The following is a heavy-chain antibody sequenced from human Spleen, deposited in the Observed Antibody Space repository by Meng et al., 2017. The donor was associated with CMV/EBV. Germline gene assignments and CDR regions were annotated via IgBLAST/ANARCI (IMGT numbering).Heavy chain of an antibody. CDR1: GFIVRNNY. CDR3: ARGGLGIAAKPFDF. CDR2: IYEGGNT. V-gene: IGHV3-53*01. J-gene: IGHJ4*02. Sequence: LSLTCIASGFIVRNNYLYWVRPAPGKGLEWISVIYEGGNTDYAESVKGRFTTSRDNSKNILYLQMNTLRAEDTAVYYCARGGLGIAAKPFDFWGQGTLVTVSS. D-gene: IGHD2-21*01.